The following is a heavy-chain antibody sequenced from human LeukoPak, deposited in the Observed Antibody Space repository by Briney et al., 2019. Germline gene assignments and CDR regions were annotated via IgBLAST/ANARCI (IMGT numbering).Heavy chain of an antibody. V-gene: IGHV1-46*01. Sequence: ASVKVSCKASGYTFTNYYMHWVRQAPGQGVEWMGIINPSGGSTSYAQKFQGRVTMTRDTSTSTVYMELSNLRSEDTAVYYCARDPTLITMVRGVISGQNWFDPWGQGTLVTVSS. CDR1: GYTFTNYY. J-gene: IGHJ5*02. D-gene: IGHD3-10*01. CDR2: INPSGGST. CDR3: ARDPTLITMVRGVISGQNWFDP.